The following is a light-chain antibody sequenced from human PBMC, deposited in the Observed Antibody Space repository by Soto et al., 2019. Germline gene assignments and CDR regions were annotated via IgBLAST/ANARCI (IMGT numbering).Light chain of an antibody. Sequence: EIVMTQSPATLSVSPGGRVTLSCRASQSISDTIAWYQQKPGQAPRLLIYGASARATGFPARFSGSGSGTDFTLTISSLQSEDCAVDYCQQYNNWPWTFGQGTKVEIK. J-gene: IGKJ1*01. CDR2: GAS. CDR3: QQYNNWPWT. CDR1: QSISDT. V-gene: IGKV3-15*01.